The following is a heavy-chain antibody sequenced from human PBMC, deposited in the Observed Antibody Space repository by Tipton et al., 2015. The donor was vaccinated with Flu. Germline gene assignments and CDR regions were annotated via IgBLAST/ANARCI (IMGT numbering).Heavy chain of an antibody. D-gene: IGHD1-26*01. Sequence: SLRLSCAASGFTLSSYWMHWVRQAPGKGLVWVSRIKSDGSITSHADSVKGRFTISRDNAKNTLYLQMNSLRAEDTAVYYCARGTIGGASYFDYWGQGTLVTVSS. CDR2: IKSDGSIT. CDR1: GFTLSSYW. J-gene: IGHJ4*02. CDR3: ARGTIGGASYFDY. V-gene: IGHV3-74*01.